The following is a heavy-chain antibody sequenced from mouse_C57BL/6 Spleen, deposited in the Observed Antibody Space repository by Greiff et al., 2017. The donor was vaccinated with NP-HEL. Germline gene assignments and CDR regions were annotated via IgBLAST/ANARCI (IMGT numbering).Heavy chain of an antibody. D-gene: IGHD1-1*01. CDR1: GYTFTSYW. CDR3: ARSTTVVAPYAMDY. J-gene: IGHJ4*01. Sequence: QVQLQQPGAELVRPGSSVKLSCKASGYTFTSYWMDWVKQRPGQGLEWIGNIYPSDSEIHYNQKFKDKATLTVDNSSSTAYMQLSSLTSEDSAVYYCARSTTVVAPYAMDYWGQGTSVTVSS. V-gene: IGHV1-61*01. CDR2: IYPSDSEI.